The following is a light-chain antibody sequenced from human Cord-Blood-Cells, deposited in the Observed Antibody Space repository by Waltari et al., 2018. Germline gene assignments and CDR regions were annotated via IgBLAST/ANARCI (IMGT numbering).Light chain of an antibody. CDR2: WSS. V-gene: IGKV4-1*01. CDR3: QQYYSTPSYT. Sequence: DIVMTQYPDSLAVSLGERATINCKSSQSVLYSSNNKNYLAWYQQKPGQPPKLLIYWSSTRESGVPDRFSGSGSGTDFTLTISSLQAEDVAVYYCQQYYSTPSYTFGQGTKLEIK. CDR1: QSVLYSSNNKNY. J-gene: IGKJ2*01.